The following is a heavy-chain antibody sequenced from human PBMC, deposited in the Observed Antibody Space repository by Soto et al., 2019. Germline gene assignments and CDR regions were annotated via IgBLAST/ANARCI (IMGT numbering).Heavy chain of an antibody. CDR1: GGSFSGYY. D-gene: IGHD3-22*01. J-gene: IGHJ4*02. Sequence: QVQLQQWGAGLLKPSETLSITCAVYGGSFSGYYWSWIRQPPGKGLEWIGEINHSGSTNYNPSLKSRVTISVDTSKNQFSLKLSSVTAADTAVYYCARDANDSSGYYYDYWGQGTLVTVSS. V-gene: IGHV4-34*01. CDR2: INHSGST. CDR3: ARDANDSSGYYYDY.